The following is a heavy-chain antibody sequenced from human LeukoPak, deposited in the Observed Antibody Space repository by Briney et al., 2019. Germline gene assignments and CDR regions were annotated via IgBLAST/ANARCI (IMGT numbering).Heavy chain of an antibody. Sequence: PGGSLRLSCAASGVTFSSYSMNWVRQAPGKVLEWVSSISSSSSYIFYADSVKGRSTISRDNAKTSLSLQMNSLRAEDTAVYYCACTPYGQQLAWFDPWGQGTLVTVS. J-gene: IGHJ5*02. D-gene: IGHD6-13*01. CDR2: ISSSSSYI. CDR3: ACTPYGQQLAWFDP. CDR1: GVTFSSYS. V-gene: IGHV3-21*01.